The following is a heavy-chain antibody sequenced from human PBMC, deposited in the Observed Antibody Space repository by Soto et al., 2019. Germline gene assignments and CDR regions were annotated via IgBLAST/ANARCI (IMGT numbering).Heavy chain of an antibody. CDR2: MYNTGST. J-gene: IGHJ6*02. Sequence: SETLSLTCTVSGGPISGYYLSWIRQPPGKGLEWIGYMYNTGSTVYNPSFKSRVTISVDTSKNQFSLKLNSVTAADTAVYYCARDLWGYCGTDCYPLDVWGQGTTVTVSS. CDR3: ARDLWGYCGTDCYPLDV. D-gene: IGHD2-21*02. V-gene: IGHV4-59*01. CDR1: GGPISGYY.